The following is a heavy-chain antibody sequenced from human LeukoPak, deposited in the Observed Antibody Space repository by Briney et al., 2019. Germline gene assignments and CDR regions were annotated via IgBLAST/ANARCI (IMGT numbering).Heavy chain of an antibody. D-gene: IGHD3-22*01. CDR3: AREATMIVMDKKPI. V-gene: IGHV4-61*02. CDR1: GGSISSGSYY. J-gene: IGHJ4*02. Sequence: SETLSLTCAVSGGSISSGSYYWSWLRQPAGKGLEWIGRIYSSGSTNYNPSLKSRITISVDTSKNQFSPKLSSVTAADTAVYYCAREATMIVMDKKPIWGQGTLVTVSS. CDR2: IYSSGST.